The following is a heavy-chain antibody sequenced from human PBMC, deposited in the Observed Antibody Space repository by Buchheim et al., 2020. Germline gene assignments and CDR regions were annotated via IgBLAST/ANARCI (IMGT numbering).Heavy chain of an antibody. J-gene: IGHJ2*01. V-gene: IGHV3-74*01. Sequence: EVQLVESGGDLVQPGGSLRLSCAASGFTFSSYWMHWVRQAPGKGLVWVSRITYDASGTTYADSVKGRFTISRDNAKNTLYLQMNSLRAEDTAVYYCAREGPNAGDWYFDLWGRGTL. CDR1: GFTFSSYW. CDR2: ITYDASGT. CDR3: AREGPNAGDWYFDL.